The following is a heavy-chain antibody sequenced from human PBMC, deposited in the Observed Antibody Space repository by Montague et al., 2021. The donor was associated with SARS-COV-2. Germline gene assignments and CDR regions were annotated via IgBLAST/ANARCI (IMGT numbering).Heavy chain of an antibody. CDR1: GGSISSSSYY. D-gene: IGHD3-3*01. CDR2: IYYSGST. V-gene: IGHV4-39*01. J-gene: IGHJ4*02. CDR3: ARQMGQSSIFGVVIQYYFDY. Sequence: SETLSPTCTVSGGSISSSSYYWGWIRQPPGKGLEWIGSIYYSGSTYYNPSLKSRVTIPVNTSKNQFSLKLSSVTAADTAVYYCARQMGQSSIFGVVIQYYFDYWGQGTLVTVSS.